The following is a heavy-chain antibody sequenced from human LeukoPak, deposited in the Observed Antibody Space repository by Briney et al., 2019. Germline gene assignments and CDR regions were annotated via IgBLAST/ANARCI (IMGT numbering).Heavy chain of an antibody. D-gene: IGHD3-10*01. J-gene: IGHJ4*02. CDR2: IIPIFGTA. CDR3: ARAVGYGSGNFDY. Sequence: ASVKVSCKASGGTFSSYAISWVRQAPGQGLEWMGGIIPIFGTANYAQKFQGRVTITADESTSTAYMELSSLRSEDTAVYYCARAVGYGSGNFDYWGQGTLVTVSP. V-gene: IGHV1-69*13. CDR1: GGTFSSYA.